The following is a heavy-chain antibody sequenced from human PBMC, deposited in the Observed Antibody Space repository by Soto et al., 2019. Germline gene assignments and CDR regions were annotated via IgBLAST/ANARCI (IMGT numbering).Heavy chain of an antibody. CDR1: GFTFSSYW. CDR2: IKQDGSEK. CDR3: ARDPGYCSSTSCHNTFDY. V-gene: IGHV3-7*03. Sequence: QSGGSLRLSCAASGFTFSSYWMSWVRQAPGKGLEWVANIKQDGSEKYYVDSVKGRFTISRDNAKNSLYLQMNSLRAEDTAVYYCARDPGYCSSTSCHNTFDYWGQGTLVTVSS. D-gene: IGHD2-2*02. J-gene: IGHJ4*02.